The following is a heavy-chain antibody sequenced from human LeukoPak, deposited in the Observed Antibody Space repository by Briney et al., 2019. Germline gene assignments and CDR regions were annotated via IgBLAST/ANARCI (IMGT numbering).Heavy chain of an antibody. V-gene: IGHV3-23*01. Sequence: GGSLRLSCAASGFTFSSYAMSWVRQAPGKGLEWVSAISGSGGSTYYADSVKGRFTISRDNSKNTLYLQMNSLRAEDTAVYYCASGELPALDAYDAFDIWGQGTMVTVSS. CDR3: ASGELPALDAYDAFDI. CDR1: GFTFSSYA. J-gene: IGHJ3*02. CDR2: ISGSGGST. D-gene: IGHD3/OR15-3a*01.